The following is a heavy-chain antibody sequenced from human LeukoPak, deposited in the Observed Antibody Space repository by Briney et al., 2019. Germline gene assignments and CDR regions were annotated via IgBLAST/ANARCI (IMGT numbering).Heavy chain of an antibody. D-gene: IGHD2/OR15-2a*01. Sequence: GASVKVSCKASGYTFTSYGISWVRQAPGQGLEWMGWISAYNGNTNYAQELQGRVTMTTDTSTSTAYMELRSLRSDDTAVYYCARDQQPEGGNWFDPWGQGTLVTVSS. CDR3: ARDQQPEGGNWFDP. CDR2: ISAYNGNT. V-gene: IGHV1-18*01. J-gene: IGHJ5*02. CDR1: GYTFTSYG.